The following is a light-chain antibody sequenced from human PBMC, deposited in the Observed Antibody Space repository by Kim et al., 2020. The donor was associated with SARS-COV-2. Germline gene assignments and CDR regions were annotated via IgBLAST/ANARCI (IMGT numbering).Light chain of an antibody. V-gene: IGLV1-40*01. CDR3: QSYDRSLSGYVL. CDR2: GNT. CDR1: SSNIGAGYD. Sequence: VTIPCTGSSSNIGAGYDVHWYQQLPGKTPKLLIYGNTNRPSGVPDRFSGSKSGTSASLAISGLQAEDEADYYCQSYDRSLSGYVLFGGGTKLTVL. J-gene: IGLJ2*01.